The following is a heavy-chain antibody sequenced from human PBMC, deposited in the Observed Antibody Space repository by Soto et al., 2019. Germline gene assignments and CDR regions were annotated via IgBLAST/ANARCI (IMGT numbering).Heavy chain of an antibody. CDR1: GFTFSSYA. CDR3: ARRGPGTYFDY. CDR2: LSGSGGTT. D-gene: IGHD6-13*01. V-gene: IGHV3-23*01. J-gene: IGHJ4*02. Sequence: GGSLRLSCAASGFTFSSYAMSWVRQTPGKGLEWVSTLSGSGGTTYYADSVKGQFTISRDNSKNTLYLQMNSLRTEDTAVYYCARRGPGTYFDYWGQGTLVTVSS.